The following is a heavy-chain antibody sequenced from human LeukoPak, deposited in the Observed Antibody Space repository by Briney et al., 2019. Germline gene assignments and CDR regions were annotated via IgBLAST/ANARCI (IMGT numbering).Heavy chain of an antibody. J-gene: IGHJ4*02. CDR2: MYYSGST. D-gene: IGHD2/OR15-2a*01. CDR1: GGSISSYY. CDR3: ASFSTAFDY. V-gene: IGHV4-59*01. Sequence: SETLSLTCTVSGGSISSYYWSWIRQPPGKGLEWIGYMYYSGSTNYNPSLKSRVTISVDTSKNQFSLKLSSVTAADTAVYYCASFSTAFDYWGQGTLVTVSS.